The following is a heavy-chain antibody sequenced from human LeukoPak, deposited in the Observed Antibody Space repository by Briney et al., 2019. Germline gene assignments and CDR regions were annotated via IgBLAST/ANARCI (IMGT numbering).Heavy chain of an antibody. J-gene: IGHJ4*02. D-gene: IGHD1-1*01. CDR1: GGSISSYY. CDR3: ARGLGLNWSEYYFDY. Sequence: SETLSLTCTVSGGSISSYYWSWIRQPLGKGLEWIGYIYYSGSTNYNPSLKSRVTISVDTSKNQFSLKLSSVTAADTAVYYCARGLGLNWSEYYFDYWAREPWSPSPQ. V-gene: IGHV4-59*01. CDR2: IYYSGST.